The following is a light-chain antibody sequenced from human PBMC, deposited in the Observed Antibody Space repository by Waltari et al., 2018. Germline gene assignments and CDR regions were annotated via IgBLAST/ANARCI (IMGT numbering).Light chain of an antibody. CDR3: QQYSSASLT. V-gene: IGKV3-20*01. J-gene: IGKJ4*01. CDR2: GTF. Sequence: IVLTHSPGTLSLSPVERATLPCRASQSVDTNYLAWYQQRPGQAPRLLIYGTFNRATGIPDRFSDSGSGTDFTLRITRLEPEDSAIYYCQQYSSASLTFGGGTKMEI. CDR1: QSVDTNY.